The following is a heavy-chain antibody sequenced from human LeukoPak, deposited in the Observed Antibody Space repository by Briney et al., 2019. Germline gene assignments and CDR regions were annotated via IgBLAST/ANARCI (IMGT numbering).Heavy chain of an antibody. J-gene: IGHJ4*02. D-gene: IGHD3-22*01. CDR1: GYTFTGYY. CDR2: INPNSGGT. CDR3: ARDYYDSSGYYSQGLFDY. Sequence: ASVTVSCKASGYTFTGYYMHWVRQALGQGLEWMGWINPNSGGTNYAQKFQGRVTMTRDTSISTAYMELSRLRSDDTAVYYCARDYYDSSGYYSQGLFDYWGQGTLVTVSS. V-gene: IGHV1-2*02.